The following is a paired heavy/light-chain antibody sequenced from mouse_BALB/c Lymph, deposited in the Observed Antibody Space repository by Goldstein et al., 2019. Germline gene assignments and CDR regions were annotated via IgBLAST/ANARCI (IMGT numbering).Heavy chain of an antibody. Sequence: EVQLQQSGPELVKPGASVKISCKTSGYTFTEYTMHWVKQSHGKSLEWIGGIIPNNGGTSYNQKFKGKATLTVDKSSSTAYMELRSLTSEDSAVYYCARADGYTDFDYWGQGTTLTVSS. CDR1: GYTFTEYT. V-gene: IGHV1-18*01. J-gene: IGHJ2*01. CDR2: IIPNNGGT. CDR3: ARADGYTDFDY. D-gene: IGHD2-3*01.
Light chain of an antibody. J-gene: IGKJ1*01. Sequence: DIQMNQSPSSLSASLGDTITITCHASQNINVWLSWYQQKPGNIPKLLIYKTSKLHTGVPSRFSGSGSGTGFTLIISSLQPEDIATYYCQQGQSYPWTFGGGTKLEIK. CDR2: KTS. CDR1: QNINVW. CDR3: QQGQSYPWT. V-gene: IGKV10-94*01.